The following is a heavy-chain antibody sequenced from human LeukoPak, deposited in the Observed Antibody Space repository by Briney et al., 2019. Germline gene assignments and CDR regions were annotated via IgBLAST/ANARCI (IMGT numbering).Heavy chain of an antibody. J-gene: IGHJ4*02. CDR2: IKQDGSET. Sequence: PGGSLRLSCAASGFTFSSYWMSWVRQAPGKGLEWVANIKQDGSETYYVDSVKGRFTISRDNAKNSLFLQMNSLRAEDTAVYYCASSTSRAGGPGGHSFDYWGQGTLVTVSS. D-gene: IGHD2-2*01. CDR3: ASSTSRAGGPGGHSFDY. CDR1: GFTFSSYW. V-gene: IGHV3-7*01.